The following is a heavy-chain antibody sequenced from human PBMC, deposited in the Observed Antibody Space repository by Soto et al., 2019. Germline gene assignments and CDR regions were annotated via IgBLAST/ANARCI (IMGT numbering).Heavy chain of an antibody. D-gene: IGHD6-6*01. CDR3: AREGAGCEEYRSSWCVYYFDY. V-gene: IGHV4-4*02. Sequence: QVQLQESGPGLVKPSGTLSLTCAVSGGSISSSNWWSWVRQPPGKGLEWIGEIYHSGSTNYTPSLRRRRTISVDTASNQFSLKLSPVTAACTAVYYCAREGAGCEEYRSSWCVYYFDYWGQGTLVTVSS. CDR2: IYHSGST. CDR1: GGSISSSNW. J-gene: IGHJ4*02.